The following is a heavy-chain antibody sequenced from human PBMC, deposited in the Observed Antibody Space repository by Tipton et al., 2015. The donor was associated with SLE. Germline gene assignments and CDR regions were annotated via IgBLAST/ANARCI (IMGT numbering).Heavy chain of an antibody. V-gene: IGHV3-53*01. J-gene: IGHJ6*02. Sequence: SLRLSCAASGFTVSSNYMSWVRQAPGKGLEWVSVIYSGGSTYYADSVKGRFTISRDNSKNTLYLQMNSLRVEDTAVYYCAKGVVGILGGMDVWGQGTTVTVSS. CDR3: AKGVVGILGGMDV. D-gene: IGHD3-3*02. CDR1: GFTVSSNY. CDR2: IYSGGST.